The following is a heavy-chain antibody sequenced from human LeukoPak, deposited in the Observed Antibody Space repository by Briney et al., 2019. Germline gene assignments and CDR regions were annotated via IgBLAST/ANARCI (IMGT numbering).Heavy chain of an antibody. D-gene: IGHD5-18*01. V-gene: IGHV3-23*01. J-gene: IGHJ4*02. Sequence: PGGSLRLSCAASGFTFSSYAMSWVRQAPGKGLEWVSGISGSGGSTYYADSVKGRFTISRDNSKNTLYLQMNSLRAEDTAVYYCARIDLSSGYTYGYPDYWGQGTLVTVSS. CDR3: ARIDLSSGYTYGYPDY. CDR1: GFTFSSYA. CDR2: ISGSGGST.